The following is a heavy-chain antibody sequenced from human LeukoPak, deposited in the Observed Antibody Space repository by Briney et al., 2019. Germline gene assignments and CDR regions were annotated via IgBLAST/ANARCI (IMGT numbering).Heavy chain of an antibody. D-gene: IGHD6-19*01. J-gene: IGHJ5*01. CDR1: GFTFNNYG. CDR2: VSHDGSVK. CDR3: AKAGTTYSSTWFDS. V-gene: IGHV3-30*18. Sequence: GGSLRLSCAASGFTFNNYGMQWVRQTPGKGLEWVTVVSHDGSVKHYADSVKGRFTISRDTSKNTVYLQMNSLRPEDTAVYYCAKAGTTYSSTWFDSWGQGTLVTVSS.